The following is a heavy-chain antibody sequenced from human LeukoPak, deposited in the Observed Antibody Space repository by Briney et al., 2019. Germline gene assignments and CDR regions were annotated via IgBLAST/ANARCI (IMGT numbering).Heavy chain of an antibody. D-gene: IGHD4-17*01. J-gene: IGHJ4*02. CDR1: GGSISSGDYY. CDR3: AGIEGDYDFDY. Sequence: PSETLSLTCTVSGGSISSGDYYWSWIRQPPGKGLEWIGYIYYSGSTYYNPSLKSRVTISVGTSKNQFSLKLSSVTAADTAVYYCAGIEGDYDFDYWGQGTLVTVSS. CDR2: IYYSGST. V-gene: IGHV4-30-4*01.